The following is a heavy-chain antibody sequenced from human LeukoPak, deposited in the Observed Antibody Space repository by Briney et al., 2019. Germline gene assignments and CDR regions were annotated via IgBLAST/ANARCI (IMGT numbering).Heavy chain of an antibody. CDR3: TRDSDDYGDSHPDY. J-gene: IGHJ4*02. CDR1: GFTFGDYA. CDR2: IRSKAYGGTT. V-gene: IGHV3-49*04. Sequence: PGGSLRLSCTASGFTFGDYAMSWVRQAPGKGLEWVGFIRSKAYGGTTEYAASVKDRFTISRDDSKSIAYLQMNSLKTEDTAVYYCTRDSDDYGDSHPDYWGQGTLVTVSS. D-gene: IGHD4-17*01.